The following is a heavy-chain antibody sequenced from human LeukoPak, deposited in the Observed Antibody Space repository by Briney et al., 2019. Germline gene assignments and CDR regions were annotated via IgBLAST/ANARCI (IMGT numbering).Heavy chain of an antibody. CDR3: ATPSSSSWYDFDY. D-gene: IGHD6-13*01. CDR1: GYTLTELS. V-gene: IGHV1-24*01. CDR2: FDPEDGET. Sequence: APVKVSCKVSGYTLTELSMHWVRQAPGKGLEWMGGFDPEDGETIYAQKFQGRVTMTEDTSTDTAYMELSSLRSEDTAVYYCATPSSSSWYDFDYWGQGTLVTVSS. J-gene: IGHJ4*02.